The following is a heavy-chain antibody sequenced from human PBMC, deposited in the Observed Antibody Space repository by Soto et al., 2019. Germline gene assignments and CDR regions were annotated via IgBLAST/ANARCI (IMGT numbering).Heavy chain of an antibody. CDR2: ISSSGDAI. J-gene: IGHJ6*02. Sequence: EVQLVESGGDLVQPGGSLILSCAASGFIFSDYTMTWVRQAPGRGLEFVSHISSSGDAIFYAESVKGRFTVSRDNAKNSLYLQMISLRDDDTAVYFCARDHGGSTWFVGVYYFFGMDVWGQGTAVTVSS. D-gene: IGHD6-13*01. CDR1: GFIFSDYT. V-gene: IGHV3-48*02. CDR3: ARDHGGSTWFVGVYYFFGMDV.